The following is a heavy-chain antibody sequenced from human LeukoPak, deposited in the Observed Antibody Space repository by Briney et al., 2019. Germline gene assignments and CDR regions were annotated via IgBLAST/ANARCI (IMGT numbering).Heavy chain of an antibody. D-gene: IGHD4-11*01. J-gene: IGHJ4*02. CDR3: ARGSITTLEDFDF. CDR1: GYTFTTYA. Sequence: GASVKVSCKASGYTFTTYAMHWVRQAPGQRLEWMGWINAGDGNTKYSPEFQGRVTITRDTFASSVYLELTSLRSEDMAVYFCARGSITTLEDFDFWGQGTLVTVSS. CDR2: INAGDGNT. V-gene: IGHV1-3*03.